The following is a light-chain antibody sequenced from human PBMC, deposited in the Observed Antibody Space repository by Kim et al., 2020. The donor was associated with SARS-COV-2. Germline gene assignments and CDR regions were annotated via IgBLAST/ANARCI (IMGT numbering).Light chain of an antibody. CDR2: WAS. CDR1: QSILSKSNNKNY. J-gene: IGKJ5*01. V-gene: IGKV4-1*01. Sequence: ATINCESSQSILSKSNNKNYLAWYQQKPGQPPKLLIYWASARESGVRDRFSGSGSGTDFTLTISSLHAEDVAVYYCQQYYSTPPTFGQGTRLEIK. CDR3: QQYYSTPPT.